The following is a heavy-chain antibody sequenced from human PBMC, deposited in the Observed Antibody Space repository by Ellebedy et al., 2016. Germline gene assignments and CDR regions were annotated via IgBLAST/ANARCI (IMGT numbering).Heavy chain of an antibody. J-gene: IGHJ4*02. CDR1: ELNFNTFF. CDR3: RQGHYADL. CDR2: ISAGSDTT. D-gene: IGHD4-17*01. V-gene: IGHV3-23*01. Sequence: GGSLRLXXTASELNFNTFFMSWVRQAPGKGLEWVSTISAGSDTTRLADSVKGRFTISRDSSKNSVYLRMNNLRVEDTAVYYCRQGHYADLWGQGTLVTVSS.